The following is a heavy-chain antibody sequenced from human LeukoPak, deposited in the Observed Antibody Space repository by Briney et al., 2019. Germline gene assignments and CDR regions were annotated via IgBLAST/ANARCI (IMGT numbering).Heavy chain of an antibody. Sequence: SGRSLRLSCAASGFTFDDYAMHWVRQAPGKGLEWVSGISWNSGSIGYADSVKGRFTISRDNAKNSLYLQMNSLRAEDMALYYCAKDFGAAPDAFDIWGQGTMVTVSS. CDR2: ISWNSGSI. D-gene: IGHD3-3*01. V-gene: IGHV3-9*03. CDR3: AKDFGAAPDAFDI. CDR1: GFTFDDYA. J-gene: IGHJ3*02.